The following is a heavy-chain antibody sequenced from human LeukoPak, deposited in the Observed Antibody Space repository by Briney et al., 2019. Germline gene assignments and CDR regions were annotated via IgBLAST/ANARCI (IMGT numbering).Heavy chain of an antibody. CDR2: INPNSGGT. Sequence: ASAKVSCKASGYTFTGYYMHWVRQAPGQGLEWMGWINPNSGGTNYAQKFQGRVTMTRDTSISTAYMELSRLRSDDTAVYYWAKGGKGGAGKGDYGFDNRGQGTIVNVSS. CDR1: GYTFTGYY. D-gene: IGHD6-13*01. CDR3: AKGGKGGAGKGDYGFDN. J-gene: IGHJ3*02. V-gene: IGHV1-2*02.